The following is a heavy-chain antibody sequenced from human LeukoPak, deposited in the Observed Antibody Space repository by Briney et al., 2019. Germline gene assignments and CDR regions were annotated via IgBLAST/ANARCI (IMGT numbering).Heavy chain of an antibody. CDR2: IYPGDSDT. V-gene: IGHV5-51*01. Sequence: GESLKISCKGSGYSFTSYWIGWVRQMPGKGLEWMGIIYPGDSDTRYSPSFQGQVTISADKSISTAYLQWSSLKASDTAMYYCASFYYYDSSGYCWPYFQHWGQGTLVTVSS. D-gene: IGHD3-22*01. J-gene: IGHJ1*01. CDR3: ASFYYYDSSGYCWPYFQH. CDR1: GYSFTSYW.